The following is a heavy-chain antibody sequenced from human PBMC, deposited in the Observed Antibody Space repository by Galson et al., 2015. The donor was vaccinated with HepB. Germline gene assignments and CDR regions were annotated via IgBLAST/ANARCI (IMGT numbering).Heavy chain of an antibody. Sequence: SLRLSCAASGFTFSTYSMNWVRQAPGKGLEWVSSITSSSSYIYYADSVKGRFTISRDNAKNSLYLQMNSLRAEDTAVYYCARGIGSSWFDYWGQGTLVTVSS. CDR2: ITSSSSYI. V-gene: IGHV3-21*01. CDR3: ARGIGSSWFDY. D-gene: IGHD6-13*01. CDR1: GFTFSTYS. J-gene: IGHJ4*02.